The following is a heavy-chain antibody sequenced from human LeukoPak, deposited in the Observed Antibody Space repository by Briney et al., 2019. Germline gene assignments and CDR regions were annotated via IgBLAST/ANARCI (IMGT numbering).Heavy chain of an antibody. CDR1: GYTFTDYD. CDR2: MNPNSGNT. CDR3: ARGNRIEMATID. D-gene: IGHD5-24*01. J-gene: IGHJ4*02. V-gene: IGHV1-8*01. Sequence: ASVRVSCKASGYTFTDYDTNWVRQATGQGLEWMGWMNPNSGNTGYTQKFQGRVTMTRNTSISTAYMELSSLRSEDTAVYYCARGNRIEMATIDWGQGTLVTVSS.